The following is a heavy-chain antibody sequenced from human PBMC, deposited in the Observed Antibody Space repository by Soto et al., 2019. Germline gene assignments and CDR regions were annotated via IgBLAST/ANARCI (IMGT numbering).Heavy chain of an antibody. J-gene: IGHJ6*02. D-gene: IGHD3-3*01. CDR2: INPNSGGT. CDR3: ARGTPYYDFWSGYYYHYYYGMDV. CDR1: GYTFTGYY. V-gene: IGHV1-2*04. Sequence: ASVKVSCKASGYTFTGYYIHWVRQAPGQGLEWMGWINPNSGGTNYAQKFQGWVTMTRDTSISTAYMELSRLRSDDTAVYYCARGTPYYDFWSGYYYHYYYGMDVWGQGTTVTVSS.